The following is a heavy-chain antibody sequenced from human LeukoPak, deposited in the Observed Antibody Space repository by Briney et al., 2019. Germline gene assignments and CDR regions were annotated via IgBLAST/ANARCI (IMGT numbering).Heavy chain of an antibody. D-gene: IGHD3-22*01. Sequence: PSETLSLTCTVSGGSISSYHWSWIRQPPGKGLEWISYIYYSGSTNYNPSLKSRVTISVDTSKNQFSLKLSSVTAADTAVYYCARGGGPSGYSPTQYFQHWGQGTLVTVSS. CDR3: ARGGGPSGYSPTQYFQH. CDR1: GGSISSYH. V-gene: IGHV4-59*01. CDR2: IYYSGST. J-gene: IGHJ1*01.